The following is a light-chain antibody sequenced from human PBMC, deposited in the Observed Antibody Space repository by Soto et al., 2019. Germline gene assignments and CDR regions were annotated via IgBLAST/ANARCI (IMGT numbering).Light chain of an antibody. CDR3: QQYGSSPPVT. V-gene: IGKV3-20*01. CDR2: GAS. J-gene: IGKJ4*01. CDR1: QSVSSSY. Sequence: EIVLTQSPGTLSLSPGERATLSCRASQSVSSSYLAWYQQKPGQAPRLLIYGASSRATGIPDRFSGSGSGTDFTLIISRQEPEDFAVYYCQQYGSSPPVTFGGGTKVEIK.